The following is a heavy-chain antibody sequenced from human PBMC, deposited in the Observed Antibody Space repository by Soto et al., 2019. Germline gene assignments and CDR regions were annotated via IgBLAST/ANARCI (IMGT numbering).Heavy chain of an antibody. CDR1: GFTFSSYA. V-gene: IGHV3-23*01. Sequence: EVQLLESGGGLVQPGGSLRLSCAASGFTFSSYAMSWVRQAPGKGLEWVSAISGSGGSTYYADSVKGRFTISRDNSKKTLYLQMNSLRAEDTAVYYCAKVFPVKVYSSGWWGWFDPWGQGTLVTVSS. J-gene: IGHJ5*02. CDR2: ISGSGGST. CDR3: AKVFPVKVYSSGWWGWFDP. D-gene: IGHD6-19*01.